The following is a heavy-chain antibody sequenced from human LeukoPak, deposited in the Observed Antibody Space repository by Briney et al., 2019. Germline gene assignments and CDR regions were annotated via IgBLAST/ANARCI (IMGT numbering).Heavy chain of an antibody. CDR2: ISSSSSYI. J-gene: IGHJ6*02. CDR3: ARDRTYYYDSSDYGMDV. Sequence: GGSLRLSCAASGFTFSSYSMNWVRQAPGKGLEWVSSISSSSSYIYYADSVKGRFTISRDNAKNSLYLQMNSLRAEDTAVYYCARDRTYYYDSSDYGMDVWGQGTTVTVSS. V-gene: IGHV3-21*01. D-gene: IGHD3-22*01. CDR1: GFTFSSYS.